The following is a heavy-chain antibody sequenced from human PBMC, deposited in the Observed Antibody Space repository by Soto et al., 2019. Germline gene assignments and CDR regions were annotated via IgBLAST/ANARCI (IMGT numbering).Heavy chain of an antibody. CDR1: GYTFSDYN. CDR2: INPRNGDA. Sequence: ASVKVSCKASGYTFSDYNFHWVRQAPGQGLEWMGSINPRNGDAVSAQKFQARVTMTRDTSITTAYMELIRLTSPDTAVYYCARHRFTSGSDYFDYWGQGTLVTVSS. D-gene: IGHD1-1*01. J-gene: IGHJ4*02. V-gene: IGHV1-2*02. CDR3: ARHRFTSGSDYFDY.